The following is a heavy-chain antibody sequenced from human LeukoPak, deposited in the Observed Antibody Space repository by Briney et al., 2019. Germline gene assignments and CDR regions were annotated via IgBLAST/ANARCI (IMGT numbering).Heavy chain of an antibody. D-gene: IGHD3-10*01. CDR3: ASAGLTYGSGSYFVY. V-gene: IGHV4-4*07. Sequence: SETLSLTCTVPGVSISSYYWSWIRQPAGKGLEWIGRIYTSGSTNYNPSLKSRVTMSVDTSKNQFSLKLSSVTAADTALYYCASAGLTYGSGSYFVYWGQGTLVTVSS. CDR2: IYTSGST. CDR1: GVSISSYY. J-gene: IGHJ4*02.